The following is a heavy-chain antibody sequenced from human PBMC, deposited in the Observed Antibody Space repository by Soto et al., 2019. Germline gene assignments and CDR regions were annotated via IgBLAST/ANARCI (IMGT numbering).Heavy chain of an antibody. V-gene: IGHV4-39*01. J-gene: IGHJ4*02. D-gene: IGHD2-21*02. Sequence: SXTXSLTCAVTGDSXRCRSYCCGWSLQPPGKGLEWIGSIYYIGSTYNNPSLRSRVSISIDTSKEQLSLKLKSVTAADTALYFCARQRTSPVTQAYFDVWGPALLGTVSS. CDR3: ARQRTSPVTQAYFDV. CDR2: IYYIGST. CDR1: GDSXRCRSYC.